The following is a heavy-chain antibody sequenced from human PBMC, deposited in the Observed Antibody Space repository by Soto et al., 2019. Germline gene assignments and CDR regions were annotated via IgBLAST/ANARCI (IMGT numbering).Heavy chain of an antibody. D-gene: IGHD5-12*01. J-gene: IGHJ3*02. CDR3: ARVSWSGYSGFVDAFDI. CDR1: GYTFTSYG. Sequence: ASVKVSCKASGYTFTSYGISWVRQAPGQGLEWMGWISAYNGNTNYAQKLQGRVTMTTDTSTSTAYMELRSLRSDDTAVYYCARVSWSGYSGFVDAFDIWGQGTMVTVSS. V-gene: IGHV1-18*01. CDR2: ISAYNGNT.